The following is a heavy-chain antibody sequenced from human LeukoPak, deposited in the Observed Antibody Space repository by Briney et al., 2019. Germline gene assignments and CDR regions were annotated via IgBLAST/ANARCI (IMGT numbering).Heavy chain of an antibody. CDR1: GFTVSSNY. CDR3: ARDDSSGYYPVVGFDI. Sequence: PGGSLRLSCAASGFTVSSNYMSWVRQGPGKGLDGVSAISGSGGSTYYADSVKGRFTISRDNSKNTLYLQMNSLRAEDTAVYYCARDDSSGYYPVVGFDIWGQGTMVTVSS. J-gene: IGHJ3*02. V-gene: IGHV3-23*01. D-gene: IGHD3-22*01. CDR2: ISGSGGST.